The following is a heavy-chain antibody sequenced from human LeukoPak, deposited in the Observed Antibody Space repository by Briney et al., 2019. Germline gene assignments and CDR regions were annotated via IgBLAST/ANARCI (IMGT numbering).Heavy chain of an antibody. D-gene: IGHD5-12*01. CDR3: AKGGYDYVEVAYFDY. J-gene: IGHJ4*02. CDR1: GVTFSNYA. Sequence: GGSLRLSCAASGVTFSNYAMNWVRKAPGKGLERVSTIIGSSGSTFYADSVKGRFTISKDTSKNPLYLHMSSLRADDTAVYYCAKGGYDYVEVAYFDYWGQGTLVTVSS. V-gene: IGHV3-23*01. CDR2: IIGSSGST.